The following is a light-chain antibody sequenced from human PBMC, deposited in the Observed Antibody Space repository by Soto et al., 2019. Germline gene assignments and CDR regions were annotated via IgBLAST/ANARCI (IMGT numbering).Light chain of an antibody. CDR2: DAS. CDR1: QGISSY. CDR3: QQYYSYPLT. J-gene: IGKJ3*01. Sequence: AIRMTQSPSSFSASTGDRVTVTCRASQGISSYLAWYQQKPGKAPKLLIYDASTLQSGVPSRFSGSGSGTDYTLTISSLQSEDFATYYCQQYYSYPLTFGPGTKVDIK. V-gene: IGKV1-8*01.